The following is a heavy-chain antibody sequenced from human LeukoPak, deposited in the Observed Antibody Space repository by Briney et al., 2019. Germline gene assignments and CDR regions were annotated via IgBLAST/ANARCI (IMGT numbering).Heavy chain of an antibody. J-gene: IGHJ5*02. CDR1: GGSISSSNW. D-gene: IGHD1-7*01. CDR3: ARVPGTLVINWFDP. CDR2: IYYSGST. V-gene: IGHV4-4*02. Sequence: PSETLSLTCAVSGGSISSSNWWSWVRQPPGKGLEWIGEIYYSGSTYYNPSLKSRVTISVDTSKNQFSLKLSSVTAADTAVYYCARVPGTLVINWFDPWGQGTLVTVSS.